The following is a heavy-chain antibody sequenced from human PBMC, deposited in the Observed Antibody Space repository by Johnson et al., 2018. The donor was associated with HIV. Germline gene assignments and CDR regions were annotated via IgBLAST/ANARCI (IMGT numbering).Heavy chain of an antibody. CDR1: GFTFDDYA. J-gene: IGHJ3*02. CDR2: FSWNSGSI. Sequence: VQLVESGGGLVQPGRSLRLSCAASGFTFDDYAMHWVRQAPGKGLEWVSGFSWNSGSINYADSVKGRFTISGDNTKNYLYLQMNSLRAEDTALYYCAKDRRLGEPSGALDIWGQGTMVTVSS. V-gene: IGHV3-9*01. CDR3: AKDRRLGEPSGALDI. D-gene: IGHD3-16*01.